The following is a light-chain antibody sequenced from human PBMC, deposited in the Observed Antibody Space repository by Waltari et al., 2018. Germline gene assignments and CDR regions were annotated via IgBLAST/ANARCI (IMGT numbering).Light chain of an antibody. CDR3: QQYSSSST. CDR2: MAS. CDR1: QSVGTW. V-gene: IGKV1-5*03. J-gene: IGKJ2*01. Sequence: DIQMTQSPSTLSASVGDRVTISCRASQSVGTWLAWYQQKPGKAPKLLFYMASSVESGVPSRFSGSGSGTEFTLTISSLQPDDFATYSCQQYSSSSTFGQGTKVDI.